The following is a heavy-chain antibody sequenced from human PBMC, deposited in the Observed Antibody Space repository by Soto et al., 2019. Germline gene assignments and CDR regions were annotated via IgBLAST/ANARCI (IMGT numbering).Heavy chain of an antibody. Sequence: SETLSLTCAVSGYSISSGYYWGWLRQPPGKGLEWIGEINHSGSTNYNQSLKSRVTISVDTSKNQFSLKLSSVTAADTAVYYCPRAWVLRFLEWPPEGMDVWGQGTTVTVSS. CDR2: INHSGST. D-gene: IGHD3-3*01. CDR1: GYSISSGYY. J-gene: IGHJ6*02. V-gene: IGHV4-38-2*01. CDR3: PRAWVLRFLEWPPEGMDV.